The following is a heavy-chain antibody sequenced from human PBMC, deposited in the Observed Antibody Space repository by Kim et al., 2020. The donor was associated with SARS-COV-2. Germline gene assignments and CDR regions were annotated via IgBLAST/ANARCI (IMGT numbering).Heavy chain of an antibody. CDR2: IKHDGGT. D-gene: IGHD5-12*01. V-gene: IGHV4-34*01. J-gene: IGHJ6*02. CDR1: DGLFSNVY. Sequence: SETLSLTCAISDGLFSNVYWSWIRQPPGKGLEWIGEIKHDGGTTYNPSLKSRLTISLDTSKNEFSLRLTSVTAADTAVYYCASGKSSKYGGGRWTYYYGMDVWGHGTTVTVSS. CDR3: ASGKSSKYGGGRWTYYYGMDV.